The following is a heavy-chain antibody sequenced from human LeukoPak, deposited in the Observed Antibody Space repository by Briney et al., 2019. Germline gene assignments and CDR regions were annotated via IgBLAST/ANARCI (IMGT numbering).Heavy chain of an antibody. D-gene: IGHD3-9*01. Sequence: GASVKVSCKASRGTFSSYAISWVRQAPGQGLEWMGGSIPIFGTANYAQKFQGRVTITADESTSTAYMELSSLRSEDTAVYYCANSIPYYDILTGYSTDAFDIWGQGTMVTVSS. CDR2: SIPIFGTA. CDR1: RGTFSSYA. V-gene: IGHV1-69*13. CDR3: ANSIPYYDILTGYSTDAFDI. J-gene: IGHJ3*02.